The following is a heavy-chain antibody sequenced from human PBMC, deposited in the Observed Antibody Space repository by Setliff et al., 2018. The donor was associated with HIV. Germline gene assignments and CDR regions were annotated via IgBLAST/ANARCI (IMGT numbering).Heavy chain of an antibody. CDR2: IYISGTT. J-gene: IGHJ4*02. V-gene: IGHV4-4*09. CDR3: ARRDGYSYGFYFDY. Sequence: SETLSLTCTVSGDSISTDYWNWIRQPPGKGLEWIAYIYISGTTNYNPSLKSRVTISLDTSRNQFSLKLGSVTAADTAVYYCARRDGYSYGFYFDYWGQGTLVTVSS. D-gene: IGHD5-18*01. CDR1: GDSISTDY.